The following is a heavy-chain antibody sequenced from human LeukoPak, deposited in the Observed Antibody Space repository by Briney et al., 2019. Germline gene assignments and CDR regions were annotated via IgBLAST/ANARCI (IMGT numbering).Heavy chain of an antibody. CDR3: AKDLLTTVTPPGY. CDR2: ISGSGGST. V-gene: IGHV3-23*01. D-gene: IGHD4-17*01. CDR1: GFIFSSYA. Sequence: GGSLRLSCAASGFIFSSYAMRWVRQAPGKGLEWVSGISGSGGSTYYADSVKGRFTISRDNSKNTLYLQMSSLRAEDTAVYYCAKDLLTTVTPPGYWGQGTPVTVSS. J-gene: IGHJ4*02.